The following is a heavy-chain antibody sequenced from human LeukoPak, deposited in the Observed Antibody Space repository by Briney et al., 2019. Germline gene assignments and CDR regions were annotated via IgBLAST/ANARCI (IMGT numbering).Heavy chain of an antibody. D-gene: IGHD2-2*01. CDR3: ARDCSSTSCYAGINWFDP. J-gene: IGHJ5*02. Sequence: ASVKVSCKASGGTFSSYAISWVRQAPGQRLEWMGRIIPILGIANYAQKFQGRVTITADKSTSTAYMELSSLRSEDTAVYYCARDCSSTSCYAGINWFDPWGQGTLVTVSS. CDR2: IIPILGIA. V-gene: IGHV1-69*04. CDR1: GGTFSSYA.